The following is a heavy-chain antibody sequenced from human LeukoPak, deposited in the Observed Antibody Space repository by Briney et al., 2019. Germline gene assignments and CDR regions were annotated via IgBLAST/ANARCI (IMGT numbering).Heavy chain of an antibody. J-gene: IGHJ4*02. CDR1: GGSISSCY. V-gene: IGHV4-4*07. D-gene: IGHD6-19*01. CDR2: IYTSGST. Sequence: SETLSLTCTVAGGSISSCYWSWIRQPAGKGLEWIGRIYTSGSTNYNPSLKSRVTMSVDTSKNQFSLKLSSVTAADTAVYYCARVLPVAGTEVFDYWGQGTLVTVSS. CDR3: ARVLPVAGTEVFDY.